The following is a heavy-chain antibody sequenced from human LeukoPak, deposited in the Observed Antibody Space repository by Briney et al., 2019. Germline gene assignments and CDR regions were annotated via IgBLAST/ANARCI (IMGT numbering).Heavy chain of an antibody. CDR2: INHSGST. CDR3: ARGGITIVQGVIRH. CDR1: GGSFSGYY. D-gene: IGHD3-10*01. V-gene: IGHV4-34*01. J-gene: IGHJ4*02. Sequence: PSETLSLTCAVYGGSFSGYYWSWIRQPPGKGREWIGEINHSGSTNYNPSLKSRVTISVDTSKNQFSLKLSSVTAADTAVYYCARGGITIVQGVIRHWGQGTLVTVSS.